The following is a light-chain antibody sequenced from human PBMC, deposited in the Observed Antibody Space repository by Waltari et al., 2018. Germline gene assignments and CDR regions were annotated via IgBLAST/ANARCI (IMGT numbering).Light chain of an antibody. CDR2: DVS. CDR1: SSDVGVYNY. J-gene: IGLJ3*02. CDR3: SSSTGTTWV. V-gene: IGLV2-14*03. Sequence: QSALTQPASVSGSPGQSITISCSGISSDVGVYNYVSWYQQHAGKAPELMIYDVSNPPSGVSNRFSGSKSGRTASLTISGVQAEEEADYYCSSSTGTTWVFGGGTKVSVL.